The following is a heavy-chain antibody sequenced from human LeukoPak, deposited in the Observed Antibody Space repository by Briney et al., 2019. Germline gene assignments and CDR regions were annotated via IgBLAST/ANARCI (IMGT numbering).Heavy chain of an antibody. CDR1: GGTFSSYA. J-gene: IGHJ6*03. V-gene: IGHV1-69*06. D-gene: IGHD1-7*01. CDR2: IIPIFGTA. Sequence: SVKVSCKASGGTFSSYAISWVRQAPGQGLEWMGGIIPIFGTANYAQKFQGRVTITADKSTSTAYMELSSLRSEDTAVYYCARGGQLELRNYYYMDVWGKGTTVTVSS. CDR3: ARGGQLELRNYYYMDV.